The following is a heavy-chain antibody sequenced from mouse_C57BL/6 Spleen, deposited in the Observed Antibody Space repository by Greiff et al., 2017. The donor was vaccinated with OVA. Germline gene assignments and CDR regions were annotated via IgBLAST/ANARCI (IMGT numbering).Heavy chain of an antibody. CDR3: ASPITTVVAPFDY. J-gene: IGHJ2*01. CDR2: IDPATGNT. Sequence: VQLKQSVAELVRPGASVKLSCTASGFNIKNTYMHWVKQRPEQGLEWIGRIDPATGNTKYAPKFQGKATITADTSSNTAYLQLSSLTSEDTAIYYCASPITTVVAPFDYWGKGTTLTVSS. D-gene: IGHD1-1*01. V-gene: IGHV14-3*01. CDR1: GFNIKNTY.